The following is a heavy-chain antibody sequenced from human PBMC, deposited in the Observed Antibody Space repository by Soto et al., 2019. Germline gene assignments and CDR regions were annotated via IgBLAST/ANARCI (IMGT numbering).Heavy chain of an antibody. Sequence: SETLSHTCAVSGGSISSGGYSWSWIRQPPGKGLEWIGYIYHSGSTYYNPSLKSRVTISVDRSKNQFSLKLSSVTAADTAVYYCARYGDYFDYWGQGTLVTVSS. V-gene: IGHV4-30-2*01. D-gene: IGHD4-17*01. CDR3: ARYGDYFDY. J-gene: IGHJ4*02. CDR2: IYHSGST. CDR1: GGSISSGGYS.